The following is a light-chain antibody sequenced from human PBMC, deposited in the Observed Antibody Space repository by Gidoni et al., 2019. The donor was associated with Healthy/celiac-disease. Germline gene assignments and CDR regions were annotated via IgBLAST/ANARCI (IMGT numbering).Light chain of an antibody. CDR2: GAS. CDR3: QQYGSSRWT. J-gene: IGKJ1*01. Sequence: EIVLTQSPGTLSVSPGERATLPCRASQSVSSSYLAWYQQKPGQAPRLLIYGASSRATGIPDRFSGSGSGTDFTLTISRLEPEVFAVYYCQQYGSSRWTFXQXTKVEIK. V-gene: IGKV3-20*01. CDR1: QSVSSSY.